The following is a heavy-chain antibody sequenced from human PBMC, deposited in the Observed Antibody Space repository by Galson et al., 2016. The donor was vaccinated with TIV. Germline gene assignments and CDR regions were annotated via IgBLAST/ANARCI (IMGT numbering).Heavy chain of an antibody. V-gene: IGHV3-53*05. CDR1: GVIVSNNY. CDR3: ARQNDYLYYFDY. CDR2: IYTNGRT. D-gene: IGHD4/OR15-4a*01. J-gene: IGHJ4*02. Sequence: SLRLSCAASGVIVSNNYMSWVRQAPGKGLEWISVIYTNGRTFYADSVKGRFTTSRDNSKNTLYLQMNSLRPEDTALYYCARQNDYLYYFDYWGQGTLVTVSS.